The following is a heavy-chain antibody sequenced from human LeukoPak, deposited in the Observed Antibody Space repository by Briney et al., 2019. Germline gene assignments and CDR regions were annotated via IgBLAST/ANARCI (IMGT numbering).Heavy chain of an antibody. D-gene: IGHD1-26*01. Sequence: GGSLRLSCAASGFSFSSYVMSWVRQAPGKGLEWVSAVSGSGGSTYSADSVKGRFTISRDNSKNMVYLQTSSLRAEDTAVYYCARAGSWSSRPYFDYWGQGILVSVSS. CDR2: VSGSGGST. CDR3: ARAGSWSSRPYFDY. J-gene: IGHJ4*02. V-gene: IGHV3-23*01. CDR1: GFSFSSYV.